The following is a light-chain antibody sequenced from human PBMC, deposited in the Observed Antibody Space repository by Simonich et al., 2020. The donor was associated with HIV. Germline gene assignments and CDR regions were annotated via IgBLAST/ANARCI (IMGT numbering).Light chain of an antibody. CDR2: AAS. CDR3: QQSYNTPQT. V-gene: IGKV1-39*01. J-gene: IGKJ1*01. Sequence: DIQMTQSPSTLSASVGDRVTITCRASQSINKWLAGYQQKPGKAPKLLIDAASSLQSGVPSRFSGSGSGTDFTLTISSLQPEDFATYYCQQSYNTPQTFGQGTKVEIK. CDR1: QSINKW.